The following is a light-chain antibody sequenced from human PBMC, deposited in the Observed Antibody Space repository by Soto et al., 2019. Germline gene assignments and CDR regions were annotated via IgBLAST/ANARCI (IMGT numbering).Light chain of an antibody. CDR3: QQYAGPPTT. CDR2: GAS. V-gene: IGKV3-20*01. J-gene: IGKJ5*01. CDR1: LTVSSNY. Sequence: SQSQDNMSLSPGERAPLTCRASLTVSSNYLAWCQQRPGQAPRLLIYGASTRAAGIPDRFSGSGSGTDFTLTITRLEPEDSAVYFCQQYAGPPTTFGQGTRLEIK.